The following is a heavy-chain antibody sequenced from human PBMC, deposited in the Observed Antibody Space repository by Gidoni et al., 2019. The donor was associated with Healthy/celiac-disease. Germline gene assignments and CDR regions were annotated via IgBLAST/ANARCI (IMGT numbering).Heavy chain of an antibody. CDR1: AFTVSSNY. V-gene: IGHV3-53*02. CDR2: IYSGGST. D-gene: IGHD3-22*01. CDR3: ARDRYDSSGYSHDY. Sequence: EVQLVETGGGLIQPGGSLRLSCAASAFTVSSNYMSWVRQAPGKGLEWVSVIYSGGSTYYADSVKGRFTISRDNSKNTLYLQMNSLRAEDTAVYYCARDRYDSSGYSHDYWGQGTLVTVSS. J-gene: IGHJ4*02.